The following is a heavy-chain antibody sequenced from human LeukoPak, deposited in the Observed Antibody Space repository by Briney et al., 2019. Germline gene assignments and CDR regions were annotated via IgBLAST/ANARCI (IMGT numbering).Heavy chain of an antibody. CDR1: GYTFTSYG. V-gene: IGHV1-18*01. Sequence: GASVKVSCKASGYTFTSYGISWVRQAPGQGLEWMGWISAYNGNTNYAQKLQGRVTMTTDTSTSTAYMELRSLRSDDTAVYYCAREAYCSSTSCYLRIIDYWGQGTLVTVSS. D-gene: IGHD2-2*01. CDR2: ISAYNGNT. J-gene: IGHJ4*02. CDR3: AREAYCSSTSCYLRIIDY.